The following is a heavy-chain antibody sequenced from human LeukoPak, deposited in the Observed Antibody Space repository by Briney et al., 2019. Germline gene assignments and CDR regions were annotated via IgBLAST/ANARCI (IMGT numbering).Heavy chain of an antibody. CDR1: GFTFSSYA. D-gene: IGHD6-19*01. J-gene: IGHJ4*02. V-gene: IGHV3-23*01. Sequence: GGSLRLSCAASGFTFSSYAMSWVRQAPGKGLEWVSGMSGGGGSTYYADSVKGRFTISRDNSKNTLNLQMNSLRAEDTAIYYCAKTSSGWYPFDYWGQGTLVTVSS. CDR3: AKTSSGWYPFDY. CDR2: MSGGGGST.